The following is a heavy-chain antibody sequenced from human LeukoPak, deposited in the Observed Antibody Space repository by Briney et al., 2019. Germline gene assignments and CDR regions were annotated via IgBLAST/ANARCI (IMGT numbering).Heavy chain of an antibody. V-gene: IGHV5-51*01. J-gene: IGHJ4*02. CDR2: TYPGGSDT. D-gene: IGHD3-22*01. Sequence: GESTQISCRCSGYSFINYYIGWVRQLPGKGLEWIGVTYPGGSDTSYNPSFKGQVIFSADKSTTTVYLQWSRLQASDTAIYYCARQYSSGWFRHFDYWGQGTLITVSS. CDR1: GYSFINYY. CDR3: ARQYSSGWFRHFDY.